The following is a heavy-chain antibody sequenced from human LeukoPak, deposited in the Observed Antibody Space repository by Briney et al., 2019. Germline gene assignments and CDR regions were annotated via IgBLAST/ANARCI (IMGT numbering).Heavy chain of an antibody. V-gene: IGHV3-30*01. CDR1: GFTFSSYD. CDR3: ARAIYSSLYSSQGWFDP. CDR2: ISYDGSNK. Sequence: PGGTLRLSCAASGFTFSSYDMHWVRQAPGKGLEWVAVISYDGSNKYYADSVKGRFTISRDNSKNTLYLQMNSLRAEDTAVYYCARAIYSSLYSSQGWFDPWGQGTLVTVSS. D-gene: IGHD5-12*01. J-gene: IGHJ5*02.